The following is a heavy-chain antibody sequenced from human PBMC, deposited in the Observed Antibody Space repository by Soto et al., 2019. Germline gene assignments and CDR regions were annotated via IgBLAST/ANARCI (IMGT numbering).Heavy chain of an antibody. Sequence: LALPCTVSGDSISTFYWGWMRQSPGKELEWIGYVYYTGSTNYNPSLKSRVTISVDRSKNQFSLKLTSANAADTAVYYCARGRTVRNYADDSSDYFYFFDYWGQGTQVTVSS. CDR3: ARGRTVRNYADDSSDYFYFFDY. V-gene: IGHV4-59*01. CDR1: GDSISTFY. CDR2: VYYTGST. D-gene: IGHD3-22*01. J-gene: IGHJ4*02.